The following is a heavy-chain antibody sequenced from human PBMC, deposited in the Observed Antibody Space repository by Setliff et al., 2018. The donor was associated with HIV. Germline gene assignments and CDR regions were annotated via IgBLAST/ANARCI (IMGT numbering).Heavy chain of an antibody. V-gene: IGHV4-34*01. J-gene: IGHJ6*03. CDR1: GGSFSGYY. CDR3: ARVPIYYYYYMDV. CDR2: INHSGST. Sequence: PSETLSLTCAVYGGSFSGYYWSWIRQPPGKGLEWIGEINHSGSTNYNPSLTSRVTISVDTSKNQFSLKLSSVTAADTAVYYCARVPIYYYYYMDVWGKGTTVTVSS.